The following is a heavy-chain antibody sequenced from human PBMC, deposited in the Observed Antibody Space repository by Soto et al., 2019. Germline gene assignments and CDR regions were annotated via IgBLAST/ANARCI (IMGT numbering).Heavy chain of an antibody. CDR1: GGSFSGYY. CDR3: AKHSGWSFDS. Sequence: QVQLQQWGAGLLKPSETLALTCAVYGGSFSGYYWSWIRQPPGRGLEWIGEIHHSGRTSYNPSLKSRVTISADTSKNQFSLKLSSVTAADTAVYYCAKHSGWSFDSWGQGTLVTVSS. D-gene: IGHD6-19*01. J-gene: IGHJ4*02. CDR2: IHHSGRT. V-gene: IGHV4-34*01.